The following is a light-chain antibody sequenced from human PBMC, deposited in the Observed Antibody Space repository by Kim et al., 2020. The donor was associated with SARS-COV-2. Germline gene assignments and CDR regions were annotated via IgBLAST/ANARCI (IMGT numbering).Light chain of an antibody. Sequence: VAFGQTVKITCQGDSLRTYYATWYQQIPGQAPKVVIYGKDNRPSGFPDRFSGSSSGNTAYLTITGTQAGDEADYYCNSLDSNDYVVFGGGTKVTVL. CDR2: GKD. CDR1: SLRTYY. CDR3: NSLDSNDYVV. J-gene: IGLJ2*01. V-gene: IGLV3-19*01.